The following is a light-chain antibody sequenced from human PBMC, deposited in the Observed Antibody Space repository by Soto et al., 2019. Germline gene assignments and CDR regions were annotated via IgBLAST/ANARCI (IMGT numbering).Light chain of an antibody. CDR3: GTWDGSLSAGV. V-gene: IGLV1-51*01. J-gene: IGLJ2*01. CDR1: SSNIGSNY. CDR2: DNS. Sequence: QSVLTQPPSVSAAPGQKVTISCSGSSSNIGSNYVSWHQQLPRTAPKLLIYDNSKRPSGIPDRFSGSKSGTSATLGITGLQTGDEADYYCGTWDGSLSAGVFGGGTKLTVL.